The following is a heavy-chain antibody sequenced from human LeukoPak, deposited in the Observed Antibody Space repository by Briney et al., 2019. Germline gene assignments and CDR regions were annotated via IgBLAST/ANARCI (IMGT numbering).Heavy chain of an antibody. J-gene: IGHJ4*02. Sequence: ASVKVSCKASGYTFTGYYMHWVRQAPGQGLEWMGRINPNSGGTNYAQKFQGRVTMTRDTSISTAYMELSSLRSEDTAVYYCARWTFGGVIVRDYWGQGTLVTVSS. CDR3: ARWTFGGVIVRDY. D-gene: IGHD3-16*02. CDR1: GYTFTGYY. V-gene: IGHV1-2*06. CDR2: INPNSGGT.